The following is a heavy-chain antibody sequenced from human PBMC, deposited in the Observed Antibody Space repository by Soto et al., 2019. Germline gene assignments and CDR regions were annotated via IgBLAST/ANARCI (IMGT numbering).Heavy chain of an antibody. Sequence: QVQLVQSGAEVKKPGSSVKVSCKASGGTFSSYAISWVRQAPGQGLEWMGGIIPIFGTANYAQKFQGRVTITADESTSSACMELSSLRSEDTAVYYCASYALPHRPELLNFDYWGQGTLVTVSS. V-gene: IGHV1-69*12. CDR2: IIPIFGTA. CDR1: GGTFSSYA. D-gene: IGHD1-26*01. J-gene: IGHJ4*02. CDR3: ASYALPHRPELLNFDY.